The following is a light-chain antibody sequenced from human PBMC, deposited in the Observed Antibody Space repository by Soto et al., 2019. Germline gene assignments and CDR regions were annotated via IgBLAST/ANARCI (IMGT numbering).Light chain of an antibody. J-gene: IGKJ4*02. CDR3: QQYCRSGT. V-gene: IGKV3-20*01. CDR2: GAS. Sequence: PGGRATHSRKASQSVSNNYLAWYQQKPGQAPRLLIYGASNRATGVPDRFSGSGSGTDFTLTITRLEPEEIGVYYCQQYCRSGTFGEGTKVDIK. CDR1: QSVSNNY.